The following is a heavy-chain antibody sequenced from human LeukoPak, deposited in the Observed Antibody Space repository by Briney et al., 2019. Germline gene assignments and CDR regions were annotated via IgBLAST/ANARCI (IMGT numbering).Heavy chain of an antibody. J-gene: IGHJ4*02. V-gene: IGHV4-34*01. D-gene: IGHD6-19*01. CDR2: INHSGST. CDR3: ARGRDSSGWYLSGY. Sequence: PSETLSLTCAVYGGSFSGYYWSWIRQPPGKGLEWIGEINHSGSTNYNPSLKSRVTISVDTSRNHFSLKLSSVTAADTAVYYCARGRDSSGWYLSGYWGQGTPVAVSS. CDR1: GGSFSGYY.